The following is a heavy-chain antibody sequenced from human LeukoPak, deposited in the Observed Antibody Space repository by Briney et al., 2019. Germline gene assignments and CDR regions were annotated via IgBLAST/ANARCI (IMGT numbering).Heavy chain of an antibody. D-gene: IGHD5-18*01. J-gene: IGHJ4*02. Sequence: ASVKVSCKASGYTFTSYDINWVRQATGQGLEWMGWMNPNSGNTGYAQKFQGRVTITRNTSISTAYMELSSLRSEDTAVYYCARGLRGYSYGYLGSRAIDYWGQGTLVTVSS. V-gene: IGHV1-8*03. CDR2: MNPNSGNT. CDR1: GYTFTSYD. CDR3: ARGLRGYSYGYLGSRAIDY.